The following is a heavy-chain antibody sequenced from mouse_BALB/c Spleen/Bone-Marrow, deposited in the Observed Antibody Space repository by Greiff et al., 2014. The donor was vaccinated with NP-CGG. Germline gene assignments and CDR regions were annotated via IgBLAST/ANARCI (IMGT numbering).Heavy chain of an antibody. J-gene: IGHJ2*01. CDR2: ISPGDGDA. CDR1: GYTFTAYD. Sequence: QVQLQQSGPELVKPGALVKISCKASGYTFTAYDINWVRQSPAQRLEWIGWISPGDGDATYNEKFKGKATLTAEKSSSTAYMQLSSLTSENSAVYFCARGGDYHYFDYWGQGTTLTVSS. CDR3: ARGGDYHYFDY. D-gene: IGHD2-4*01. V-gene: IGHV1S56*01.